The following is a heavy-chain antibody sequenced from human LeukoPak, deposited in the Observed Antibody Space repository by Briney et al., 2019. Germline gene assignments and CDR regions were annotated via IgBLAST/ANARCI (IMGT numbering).Heavy chain of an antibody. CDR3: ARVFEYYDFWSGYYRGGPQNAFDI. CDR2: IYYSGST. D-gene: IGHD3-3*01. CDR1: GGSISIGDYY. J-gene: IGHJ3*02. V-gene: IGHV4-30-4*08. Sequence: SETLSLTCTVSGGSISIGDYYWSWIRQPPGKGLEWIGYIYYSGSTYYYPSLKSRVTISVDTSKNQFSLKLSSVTAADMAVYYCARVFEYYDFWSGYYRGGPQNAFDIWGQGTMVTVSS.